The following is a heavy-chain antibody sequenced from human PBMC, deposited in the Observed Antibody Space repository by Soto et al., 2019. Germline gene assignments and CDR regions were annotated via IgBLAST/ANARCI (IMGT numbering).Heavy chain of an antibody. CDR3: ARDSALYCTNGVCYTDYYYHGMDV. J-gene: IGHJ6*02. CDR2: INPSGGST. CDR1: GYTFTGYY. Sequence: ASVKVSCKASGYTFTGYYMHWVRQAPGQGLEWMGIINPSGGSTSYAQKFQGRVTMTRDTSTSTVYMELSSLRSEDTAVYYCARDSALYCTNGVCYTDYYYHGMDVWGQATTVTVS. V-gene: IGHV1-46*01. D-gene: IGHD2-8*01.